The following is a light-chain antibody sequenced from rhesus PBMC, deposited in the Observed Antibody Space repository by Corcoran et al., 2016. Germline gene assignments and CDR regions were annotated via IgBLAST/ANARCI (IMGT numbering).Light chain of an antibody. Sequence: DIQMTQSPSSLSASVGDRVTITCRASENVDNYLNWYQQKPGKAPNLLIYKSSTLQSGVPSRFSGSGSGTDDTFTISSLQPEDVATYYCQHGYGTPLTFGGGTKVEIK. V-gene: IGKV1-74*01. CDR2: KSS. CDR3: QHGYGTPLT. J-gene: IGKJ4*01. CDR1: ENVDNY.